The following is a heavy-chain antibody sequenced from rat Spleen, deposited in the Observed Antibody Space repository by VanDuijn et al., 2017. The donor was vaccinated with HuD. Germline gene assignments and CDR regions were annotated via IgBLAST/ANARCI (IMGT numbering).Heavy chain of an antibody. Sequence: EVQLMESGGGLVQPGRSLKLSCAVSGFTFSDYNMAWVRQAPKKGLEWVATISYDGGTTYYGDSVKGRFTISRDNAKSTLYLQMNSLRSEDTATYYCATAGSRVSRFAYWGQGTLVTVSS. CDR1: GFTFSDYN. V-gene: IGHV5-22*01. CDR2: ISYDGGTT. D-gene: IGHD1-4*01. CDR3: ATAGSRVSRFAY. J-gene: IGHJ3*01.